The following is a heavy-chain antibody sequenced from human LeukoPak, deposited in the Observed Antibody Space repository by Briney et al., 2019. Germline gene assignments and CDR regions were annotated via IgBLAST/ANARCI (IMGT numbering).Heavy chain of an antibody. V-gene: IGHV3-7*01. Sequence: GGSLRLSCAASGFMFNNYRMSWVRQAPGKGLEWVANIKEDGNERYYVDSVKGRFTMSRDNAKNLLYLHMYTLRAEDTAVYYCTRDWAMSGSYGYSFDCWGQGTLVTVSP. CDR3: TRDWAMSGSYGYSFDC. J-gene: IGHJ4*02. D-gene: IGHD3-10*01. CDR1: GFMFNNYR. CDR2: IKEDGNER.